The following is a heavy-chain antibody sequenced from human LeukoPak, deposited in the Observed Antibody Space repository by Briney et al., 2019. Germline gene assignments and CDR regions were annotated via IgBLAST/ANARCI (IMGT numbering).Heavy chain of an antibody. CDR3: ARDCSSTSCYAANWFDP. CDR2: IIPILGIA. V-gene: IGHV1-69*04. D-gene: IGHD2-2*01. Sequence: SVKVSCKASGGTFSSYAISWVRQAPGQGLEWMGRIIPILGIANYAQKFQGRVTITADKSTSTAYMELSSLRSEDTAVYYCARDCSSTSCYAANWFDPWGQGTLVTVSS. J-gene: IGHJ5*02. CDR1: GGTFSSYA.